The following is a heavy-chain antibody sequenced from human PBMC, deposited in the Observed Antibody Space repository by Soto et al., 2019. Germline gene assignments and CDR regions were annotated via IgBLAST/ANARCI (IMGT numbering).Heavy chain of an antibody. CDR2: IYPGDSDT. V-gene: IGHV5-51*01. CDR3: ARFFCTNGVCPGYFDY. Sequence: GESLKISCKGSGYSFTSYWIGWVRQMPGKGLEWMGIIYPGDSDTRYSPSFQGQVTISADKSISTAYLQWSSLKASDTAMYYCARFFCTNGVCPGYFDYWGQGTLVTVSS. CDR1: GYSFTSYW. D-gene: IGHD2-8*01. J-gene: IGHJ4*02.